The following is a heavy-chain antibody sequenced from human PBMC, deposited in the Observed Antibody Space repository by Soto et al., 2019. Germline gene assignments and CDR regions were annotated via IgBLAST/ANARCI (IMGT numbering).Heavy chain of an antibody. V-gene: IGHV3-21*01. J-gene: IGHJ6*02. CDR2: ISSSSSYI. Sequence: LRLSCAASGFTFSSYSMNWVRQAPGKGLEWVSSISSSSSYIYYADSVKGRFAISRDNAKNSLYLQMNSLRAEDTAVYYCARSNIAEGHYYYYYGMDVWGQGTTVTVSS. CDR3: ARSNIAEGHYYYYYGMDV. CDR1: GFTFSSYS. D-gene: IGHD6-13*01.